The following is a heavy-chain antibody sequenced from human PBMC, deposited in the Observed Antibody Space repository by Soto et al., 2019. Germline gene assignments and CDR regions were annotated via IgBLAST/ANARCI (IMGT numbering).Heavy chain of an antibody. J-gene: IGHJ4*02. CDR2: IYPGDLDI. D-gene: IGHD1-1*01. Sequence: GESLKISCKGSGYTFTSYWIGWVRQMPGKGLEWMGIIYPGDLDIRYSPSFQGQVTISADKSISTAYLQWSSLKASDTAMYYCARGNRYDYSDYWGQGTLVTVSS. CDR3: ARGNRYDYSDY. V-gene: IGHV5-51*01. CDR1: GYTFTSYW.